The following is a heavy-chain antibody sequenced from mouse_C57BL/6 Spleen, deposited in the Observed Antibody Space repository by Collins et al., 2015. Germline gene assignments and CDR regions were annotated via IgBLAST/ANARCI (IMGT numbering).Heavy chain of an antibody. CDR1: GFSLTSYA. J-gene: IGHJ4*01. CDR3: ARSYYDSRMDY. D-gene: IGHD2-4*01. CDR2: IWTGGGT. V-gene: IGHV2-9-1*01. Sequence: QVQLKESGPGLVAPSQSLSITCTVSGFSLTSYAISWVRQPPGKGLEWLGLIWTGGGTNYNSALKSRLSTSKDNSKSQVFLKMNSLQNDDTARYYCARSYYDSRMDYWGQGTSVTVSS.